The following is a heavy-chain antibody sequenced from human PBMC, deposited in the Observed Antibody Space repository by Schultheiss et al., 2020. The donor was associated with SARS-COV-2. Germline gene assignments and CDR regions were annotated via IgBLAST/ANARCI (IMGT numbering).Heavy chain of an antibody. CDR2: ISYDGSNK. CDR1: GFTVSSNY. V-gene: IGHV3-30*03. CDR3: ARGDYGGNPTGY. J-gene: IGHJ4*02. D-gene: IGHD4-23*01. Sequence: GSLRLSCAASGFTVSSNYMSSVRQAPGKGLEWVAVISYDGSNKYYADSVKGRFTISRDNSKNTLYLQMNSLRAEDTAVYYCARGDYGGNPTGYWGQGTLVTVSS.